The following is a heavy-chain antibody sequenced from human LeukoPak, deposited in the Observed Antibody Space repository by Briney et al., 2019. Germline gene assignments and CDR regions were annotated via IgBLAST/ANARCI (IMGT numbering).Heavy chain of an antibody. CDR2: IIPIFGTA. CDR1: GGTFSSYA. J-gene: IGHJ4*02. D-gene: IGHD3-22*01. Sequence: SVKVSCKASGGTFSSYAISWVRQAPGQGLEWMGGIIPIFGTANYAQKFQGRVTITADESTSTAYMELCSLRSEDTAVYYCARAGAGDYYDSSGYYYWGQGTLVTVSS. V-gene: IGHV1-69*13. CDR3: ARAGAGDYYDSSGYYY.